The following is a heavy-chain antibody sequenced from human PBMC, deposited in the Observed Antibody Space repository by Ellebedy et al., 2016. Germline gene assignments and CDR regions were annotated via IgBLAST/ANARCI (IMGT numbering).Heavy chain of an antibody. V-gene: IGHV3-48*01. CDR3: ARDEWSTMSYYYYYMDV. CDR2: ISSSSSTI. J-gene: IGHJ6*03. Sequence: GESLKISCAASGFTFSSYSMNWVRQAPGKGLEWVSYISSSSSTIYYADSVKGRFTISRDNAKNSLYLQMNSLRAEDTAVYYCARDEWSTMSYYYYYMDVWGKGTTVTVSS. CDR1: GFTFSSYS. D-gene: IGHD3-22*01.